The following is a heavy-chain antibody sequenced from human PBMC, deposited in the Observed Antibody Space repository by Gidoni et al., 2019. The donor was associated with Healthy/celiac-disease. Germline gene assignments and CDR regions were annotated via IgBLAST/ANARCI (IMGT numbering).Heavy chain of an antibody. V-gene: IGHV3-48*01. CDR3: ARSRQQWLPIHEFDY. CDR1: GFTFSSYS. Sequence: EVQLVESGGVLVQPGGSRRLSGAASGFTFSSYSMNWVRQARGKGLDWVSYISSSSSTLYYAVSVNGRFTLARDNAKNSLYLQMNSLRAEDTAVYYCARSRQQWLPIHEFDYWGQGNLVTVSS. D-gene: IGHD6-19*01. CDR2: ISSSSSTL. J-gene: IGHJ4*02.